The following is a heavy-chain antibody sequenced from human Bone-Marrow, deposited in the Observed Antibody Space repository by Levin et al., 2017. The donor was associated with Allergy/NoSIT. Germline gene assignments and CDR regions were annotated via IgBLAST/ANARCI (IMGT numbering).Heavy chain of an antibody. CDR3: ARPELFYFDY. CDR2: ISYDGNDQ. CDR1: GFTFTTYS. D-gene: IGHD3-10*01. J-gene: IGHJ4*01. Sequence: PGGSLRLSCAASGFTFTTYSMHWVRQAPGKGLEWVAVISYDGNDQYYADSVKGRFTISRDNSKNTVYLQMNNLRVEDTAAYYCARPELFYFDYWGHGTLVSVSS. V-gene: IGHV3-30*04.